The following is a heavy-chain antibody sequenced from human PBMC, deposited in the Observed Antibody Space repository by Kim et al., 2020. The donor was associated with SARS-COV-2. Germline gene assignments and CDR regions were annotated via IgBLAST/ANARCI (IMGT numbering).Heavy chain of an antibody. CDR2: ISGSGGST. CDR1: GFTFSSYA. V-gene: IGHV3-23*01. J-gene: IGHJ5*02. CDR3: AKVRGNVLRFLEWLSPFDP. D-gene: IGHD3-3*01. Sequence: GGSLRLSCAASGFTFSSYAMSWVRQAPGKGLEWVSAISGSGGSTYYADSVEGRFTISRDNSKNTLYLQMNSQRAEDTAVYYCAKVRGNVLRFLEWLSPFDPWGQGTLVTVSS.